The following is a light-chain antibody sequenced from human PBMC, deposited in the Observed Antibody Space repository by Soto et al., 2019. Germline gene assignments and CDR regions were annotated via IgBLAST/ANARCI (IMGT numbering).Light chain of an antibody. CDR2: GAS. CDR1: QSVSSN. CDR3: QQYGGT. J-gene: IGKJ1*01. Sequence: EIVMTQSPATLSVSPGERATLSCRASQSVSSNLAWYQQKPGQVPRLLIYGASTRATGIPARFSGSGSGTEFTLTISSLQSEDFAVYYCQQYGGTFGQGTKVEIK. V-gene: IGKV3-15*01.